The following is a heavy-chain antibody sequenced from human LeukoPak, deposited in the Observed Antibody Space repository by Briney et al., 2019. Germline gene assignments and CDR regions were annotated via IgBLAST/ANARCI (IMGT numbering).Heavy chain of an antibody. CDR3: AKDTRGLDY. Sequence: GGSLRLSCAASGFTFSNYPMTWVRQAPGKGLEWVSAISGSGGSTYYADSVKGRFTISRDNSKNTLYLQMNSLRAEDTAVYYCAKDTRGLDYWGQGTLVTVSS. CDR2: ISGSGGST. V-gene: IGHV3-23*01. CDR1: GFTFSNYP. J-gene: IGHJ4*02.